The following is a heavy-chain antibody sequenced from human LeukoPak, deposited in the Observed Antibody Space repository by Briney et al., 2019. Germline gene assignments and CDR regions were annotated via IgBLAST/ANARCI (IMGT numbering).Heavy chain of an antibody. CDR3: ARERAADYYDSSGYYPHYEAFDI. J-gene: IGHJ3*02. V-gene: IGHV3-53*01. D-gene: IGHD3-22*01. CDR1: GFTVSSNY. Sequence: GGSLRLSCAASGFTVSSNYMSWVRQAPGKGLEWVSVIYSGGSTYYADSVKGRFTISRDNSKNTLYLQMNSLRAEDTAVYYCARERAADYYDSSGYYPHYEAFDIWGQGTMVTVSS. CDR2: IYSGGST.